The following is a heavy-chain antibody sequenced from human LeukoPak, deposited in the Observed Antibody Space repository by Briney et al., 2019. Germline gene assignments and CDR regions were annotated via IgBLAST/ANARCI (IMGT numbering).Heavy chain of an antibody. J-gene: IGHJ6*02. CDR2: IYYGGST. CDR3: ARVFGSQQQLVPYYYYYYGMDV. CDR1: GGSVSSGSYY. D-gene: IGHD6-13*01. V-gene: IGHV4-61*01. Sequence: PSETLSLTCTVSGGSVSSGSYYWSWIRQPPGKGLEWIGYIYYGGSTNYNPSLKSRVTISVDTSKNQFSLKLSSVTAADTAVYYCARVFGSQQQLVPYYYYYYGMDVWGQGTTVTVSS.